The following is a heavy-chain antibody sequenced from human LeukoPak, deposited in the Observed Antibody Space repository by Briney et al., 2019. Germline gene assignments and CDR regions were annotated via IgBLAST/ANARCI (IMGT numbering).Heavy chain of an antibody. CDR1: AYTFTSYD. Sequence: ASVKVSCKASAYTFTSYDINWVRQATGQGLEWMGWMNPNSGNTGYAQKFQGRVTMTRNTSISTAYMELSSLRSEDTAVYYRAREKVVVPAANYYYYYGMDVWGQGTTVTVSS. CDR2: MNPNSGNT. V-gene: IGHV1-8*01. D-gene: IGHD2-2*01. J-gene: IGHJ6*02. CDR3: AREKVVVPAANYYYYYGMDV.